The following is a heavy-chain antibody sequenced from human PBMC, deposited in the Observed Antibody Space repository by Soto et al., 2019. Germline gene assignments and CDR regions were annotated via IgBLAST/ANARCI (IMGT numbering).Heavy chain of an antibody. J-gene: IGHJ4*02. V-gene: IGHV4-61*05. CDR1: GGSISSGNYY. D-gene: IGHD2-15*01. CDR3: AATPRY. Sequence: SETLSLTCTVSGGSISSGNYYWGLDPQAPGKGLEWIGYIHDTGTTYYNPSLKSRVTMSLDTSKNQLSLRLTSVTAADTAVYYCAATPRYWGQGTLVTVSS. CDR2: IHDTGTT.